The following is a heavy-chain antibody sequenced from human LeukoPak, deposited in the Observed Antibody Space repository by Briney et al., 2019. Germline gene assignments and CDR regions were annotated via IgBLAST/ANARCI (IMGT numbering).Heavy chain of an antibody. V-gene: IGHV1-18*01. CDR2: ISAYNGNT. J-gene: IGHJ4*02. Sequence: ASVKVSCKASGGTFSSYAISWVRQAPGQGLEWMGWISAYNGNTNYAQKLQGRVTMTTDTSTSTAYMELRSLRSDDTAVYYCARDHRRVGAAAGTAYWGQGTLVTVSS. CDR1: GGTFSSYA. CDR3: ARDHRRVGAAAGTAY. D-gene: IGHD6-13*01.